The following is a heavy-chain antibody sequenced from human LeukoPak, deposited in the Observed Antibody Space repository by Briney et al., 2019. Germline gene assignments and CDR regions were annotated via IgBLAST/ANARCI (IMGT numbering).Heavy chain of an antibody. CDR3: ARDREFCISTSCYKPLDY. CDR1: GFTFSSFW. J-gene: IGHJ4*02. V-gene: IGHV3-74*01. Sequence: GGSLRLSCAASGFTFSSFWMHWVRQAPGEGLVWVSRINTDGSSTTYADSVKGRSTISRDNAKNTLYLQMNSLRAEDTAVYYCARDREFCISTSCYKPLDYWGQGTLVTVSS. D-gene: IGHD2-2*02. CDR2: INTDGSST.